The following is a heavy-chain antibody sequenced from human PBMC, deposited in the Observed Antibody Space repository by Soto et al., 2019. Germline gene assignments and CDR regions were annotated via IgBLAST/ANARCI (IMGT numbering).Heavy chain of an antibody. V-gene: IGHV1-69*02. Sequence: QVQLVQSGAEVKKPGSSVKVSCKASGGTFSSYTISWVRQAPGQGLEWMGRIIPILGIANYAQKFQGRVTITADKSTSTAYMELSSLRSEDTAVYYCARHEGGTWIWFEPWGQGTLVTVSS. J-gene: IGHJ5*02. CDR3: ARHEGGTWIWFEP. CDR2: IIPILGIA. D-gene: IGHD1-1*01. CDR1: GGTFSSYT.